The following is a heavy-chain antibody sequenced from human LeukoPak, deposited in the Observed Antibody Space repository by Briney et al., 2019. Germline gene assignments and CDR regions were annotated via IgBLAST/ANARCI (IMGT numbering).Heavy chain of an antibody. Sequence: PSETPSLTCTVSGGSISTYYWTWIRQPPGKGLEWMGYIYYSGSTNYNPSLKSRVTISVDTSKNQFSLKLSSVTAEDTAIYHCARGARREGYNFDYWGQGTLVTVSS. CDR1: GGSISTYY. V-gene: IGHV4-59*01. J-gene: IGHJ4*02. CDR3: ARGARREGYNFDY. D-gene: IGHD5-24*01. CDR2: IYYSGST.